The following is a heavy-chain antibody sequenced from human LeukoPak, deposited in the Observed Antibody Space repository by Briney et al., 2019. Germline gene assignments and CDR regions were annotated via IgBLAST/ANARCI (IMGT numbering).Heavy chain of an antibody. D-gene: IGHD2-2*01. CDR1: GGTFSSYA. J-gene: IGHJ6*02. CDR3: ARVPAAGNYYYYYGMDV. Sequence: GASVRVSCKASGGTFSSYAISWVRQAPGQGLEWMGGIIPIFGTANYAQKFQGGVTITADESTSTAYMELSSLRSEDTAVYYCARVPAAGNYYYYYGMDVWGQGTTVTVSS. V-gene: IGHV1-69*13. CDR2: IIPIFGTA.